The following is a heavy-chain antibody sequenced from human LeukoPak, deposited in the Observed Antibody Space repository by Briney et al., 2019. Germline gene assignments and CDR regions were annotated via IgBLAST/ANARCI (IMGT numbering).Heavy chain of an antibody. CDR1: GGSVSTCY. D-gene: IGHD3-9*01. V-gene: IGHV4-4*07. Sequence: PSETLSLTCNVSGGSVSTCYWSWIRQPAGKGLEWIGRIYTSGSTSYNPSLKSRVTMSEDTSKNQFSLKLTSVTAADTAVYYCARVTGMRYFDSWGPGTLVTVSS. CDR3: ARVTGMRYFDS. J-gene: IGHJ4*02. CDR2: IYTSGST.